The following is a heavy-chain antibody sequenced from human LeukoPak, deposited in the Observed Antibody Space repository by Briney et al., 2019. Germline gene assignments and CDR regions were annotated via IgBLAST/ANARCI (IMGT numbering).Heavy chain of an antibody. D-gene: IGHD5-24*01. CDR1: GDTFSSYA. CDR2: VIHIFGTA. J-gene: IGHJ6*03. CDR3: ARRPQMATIVYYYYYYMDV. V-gene: IGHV1-69*05. Sequence: SVRVSCKASGDTFSSYAISWVRQAPGRGGGWVGGVIHIFGTANYAQKFQGRVTITTDESTRTAYMELSSLRSEDTAVYYCARRPQMATIVYYYYYYMDVWGKGTTVTVSS.